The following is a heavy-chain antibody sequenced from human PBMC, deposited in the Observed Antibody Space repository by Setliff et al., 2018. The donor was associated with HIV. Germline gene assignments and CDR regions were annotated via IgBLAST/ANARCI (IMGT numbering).Heavy chain of an antibody. CDR1: GYTFSSYG. V-gene: IGHV1-18*01. CDR3: AKNYFDTSGWSAVDN. D-gene: IGHD3-22*01. Sequence: ASVKVSCKASGYTFSSYGISWVRQAPGQGLEWMGWINPNTGNTHFPPNFQGRVTMTRDTSINTAYMELTGLRSDDTAVYYCAKNYFDTSGWSAVDNWGQGTLVTVSS. J-gene: IGHJ4*02. CDR2: INPNTGNT.